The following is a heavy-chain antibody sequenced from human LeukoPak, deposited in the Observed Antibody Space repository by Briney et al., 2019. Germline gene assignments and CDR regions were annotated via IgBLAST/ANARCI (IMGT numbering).Heavy chain of an antibody. J-gene: IGHJ4*02. Sequence: SETLSLTCVVSGASITSRIWWSWVRQPPGKGLEWIGEISHTGSIDYTPSLKSRATISLDKSKNQLSLNLTSVTAADTAMYYCARDHGSGSYSDYWGQGTLVTVSS. V-gene: IGHV4-4*02. D-gene: IGHD1-26*01. CDR2: ISHTGSI. CDR1: GASITSRIW. CDR3: ARDHGSGSYSDY.